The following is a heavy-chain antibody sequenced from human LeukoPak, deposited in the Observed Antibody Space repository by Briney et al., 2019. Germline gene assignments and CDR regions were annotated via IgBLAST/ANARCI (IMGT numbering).Heavy chain of an antibody. Sequence: GRSLRLSCAASGFSSGGYALHWVRQAPGKGLEWVASISWNSGDIVHADSVKGRFTISRDNAKNSLYLQMDSLRTEDTALYYCVKSGGYATAIRYFDLWGRGTLVTVSS. CDR3: VKSGGYATAIRYFDL. D-gene: IGHD2-21*02. CDR1: GFSSGGYA. V-gene: IGHV3-9*02. CDR2: ISWNSGDI. J-gene: IGHJ2*01.